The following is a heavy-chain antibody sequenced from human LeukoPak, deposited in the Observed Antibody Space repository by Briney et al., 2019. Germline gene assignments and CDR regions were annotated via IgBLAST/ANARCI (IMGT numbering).Heavy chain of an antibody. D-gene: IGHD3-3*01. CDR3: ARVEVLRFLEWYGRDY. V-gene: IGHV1-18*01. J-gene: IGHJ4*02. CDR2: ISAYNGNT. CDR1: GYTFTSYG. Sequence: ASVKVSCKASGYTFTSYGISWVRQAPGQGREWMGWISAYNGNTNYAQKLQGRVTMTTDTSTSTAYMELRSLRSDDTAVYYCARVEVLRFLEWYGRDYWGQGTLVTVSS.